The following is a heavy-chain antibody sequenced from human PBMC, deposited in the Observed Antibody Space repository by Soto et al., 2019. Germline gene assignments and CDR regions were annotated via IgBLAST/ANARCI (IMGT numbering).Heavy chain of an antibody. J-gene: IGHJ4*02. CDR1: GFTLSSYW. CDR2: IDRDESVT. D-gene: IGHD1-1*01. Sequence: EVQLVESGGGLVQPGGSLRLSCAGSGFTLSSYWMHWVRQAPGKGLEWVARIDRDESVTTYADSVKGRFTISRDNAKNPLDLQKNRLRGEDTAVVYFAREPPTGTAPPYFDHWGQGTLVTVS. CDR3: AREPPTGTAPPYFDH. V-gene: IGHV3-74*01.